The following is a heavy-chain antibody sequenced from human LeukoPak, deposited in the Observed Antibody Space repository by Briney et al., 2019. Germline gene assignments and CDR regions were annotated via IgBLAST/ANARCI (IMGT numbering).Heavy chain of an antibody. CDR1: GFTFSSYS. Sequence: GGSLRLSCEVSGFTFSSYSMNWVRQAPGKGLEWVSYISTTSSTIKYADSVKGRFTISRDNAKNSLYLQMNSLRAEDTAVYYCATDRGRIAAAATGGDYWGQGTLVTVSS. J-gene: IGHJ4*02. V-gene: IGHV3-48*01. CDR2: ISTTSSTI. D-gene: IGHD6-13*01. CDR3: ATDRGRIAAAATGGDY.